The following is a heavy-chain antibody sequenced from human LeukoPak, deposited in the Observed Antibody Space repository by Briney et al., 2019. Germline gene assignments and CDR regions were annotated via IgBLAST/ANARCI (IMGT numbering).Heavy chain of an antibody. Sequence: PGRSLRLSCEASGFTSSSYAMHWVRQAPGKGLEWVAVTSYDGSNKYYADSVKGRFTISRDNSKNTLYLQMNSLRAEDTAVYYCASYDSGTYRSNWFDPWGQGTLVTVSS. D-gene: IGHD3-16*02. V-gene: IGHV3-30-3*01. CDR1: GFTSSSYA. CDR2: TSYDGSNK. J-gene: IGHJ5*02. CDR3: ASYDSGTYRSNWFDP.